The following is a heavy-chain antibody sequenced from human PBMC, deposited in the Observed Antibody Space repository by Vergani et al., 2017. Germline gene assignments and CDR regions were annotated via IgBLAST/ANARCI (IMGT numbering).Heavy chain of an antibody. CDR2: MSSNGGST. CDR1: GFTFSSYA. J-gene: IGHJ3*02. Sequence: EVQLVESGGGLVQPGGSLRLSCSASGFTFSSYAMHWVRQAPGKGLGYVSAMSSNGGSTYYADSVKGRFTISRDNSKNTLYLQMSSLRAEDTAVYYCVKGVLRYFDWLLFSALDIWGQGTMVTVSS. D-gene: IGHD3-9*01. V-gene: IGHV3-64D*06. CDR3: VKGVLRYFDWLLFSALDI.